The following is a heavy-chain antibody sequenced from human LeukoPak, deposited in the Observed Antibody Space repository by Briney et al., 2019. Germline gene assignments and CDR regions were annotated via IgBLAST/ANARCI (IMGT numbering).Heavy chain of an antibody. J-gene: IGHJ4*02. V-gene: IGHV1-2*06. D-gene: IGHD2-15*01. CDR3: ARSYCTGGSCYSLAY. CDR1: GYTFTSYH. CDR2: INPHSGDT. Sequence: ASVKVSCKASGYTFTSYHIHWVRQAPGQGLEWLGRINPHSGDTNHAQKFQGRVTMTRDTSISTAYLELSSLRSDDTAVYYCARSYCTGGSCYSLAYWGQGILVTVSS.